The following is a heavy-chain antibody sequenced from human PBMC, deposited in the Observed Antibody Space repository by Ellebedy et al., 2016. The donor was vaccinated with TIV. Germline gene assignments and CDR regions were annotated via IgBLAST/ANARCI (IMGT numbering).Heavy chain of an antibody. CDR1: GFTFSSYS. Sequence: GGSLRLSXAASGFTFSSYSMNWVRQAPGKGLEWVSSISSSSSYIYYADSVKGRFTISRDNSKNTLYLQMNSLRAEDTAVYYCAKDSITIFGARGAFDIWGQGTMVTVSS. J-gene: IGHJ3*02. CDR2: ISSSSSYI. V-gene: IGHV3-21*04. CDR3: AKDSITIFGARGAFDI. D-gene: IGHD3-3*01.